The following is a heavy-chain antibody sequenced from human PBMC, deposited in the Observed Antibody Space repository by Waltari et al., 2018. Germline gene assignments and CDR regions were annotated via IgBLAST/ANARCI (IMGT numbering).Heavy chain of an antibody. Sequence: QLQLQESGPGLVKPSETLSLTCTVSGGSISSSSYYWGWIRQPPGKGLEWIGSIYYSGRTYYNPSLKSRVTRSVDTSKNQFSLKLSSVTAADTAVYYCARTVTTGTADADYWGQGTLVTVSS. J-gene: IGHJ4*02. CDR1: GGSISSSSYY. CDR2: IYYSGRT. CDR3: ARTVTTGTADADY. D-gene: IGHD4-17*01. V-gene: IGHV4-39*07.